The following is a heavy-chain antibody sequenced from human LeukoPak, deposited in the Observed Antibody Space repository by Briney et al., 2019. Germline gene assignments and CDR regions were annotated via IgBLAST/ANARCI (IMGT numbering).Heavy chain of an antibody. CDR2: INHSGST. D-gene: IGHD6-19*01. Sequence: SHTLSLTCAVYGGSFSGCYWSCIRHPPGKGLEWIGEINHSGSTNYNPSLTSRVTISVDTSKKQFSLKLSSVTAADTAVYYCARVLEGSSGQHWYFDLWGRGTLVTVSS. CDR1: GGSFSGCY. V-gene: IGHV4-34*01. CDR3: ARVLEGSSGQHWYFDL. J-gene: IGHJ2*01.